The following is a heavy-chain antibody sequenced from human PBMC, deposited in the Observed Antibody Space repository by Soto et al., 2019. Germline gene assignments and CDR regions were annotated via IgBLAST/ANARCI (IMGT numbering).Heavy chain of an antibody. CDR2: ISASGGNP. Sequence: PGGSLRLSCAASGSTLNTYAMSWVRQAPGKGLEWVSAISASGGNPYYADSVKGRFTNSRDNSKNTLYLQMNSLRAEDTAVYYCARAELWGDGYKFDYWGQGTLVTVSS. J-gene: IGHJ4*02. D-gene: IGHD5-12*01. CDR3: ARAELWGDGYKFDY. V-gene: IGHV3-23*01. CDR1: GSTLNTYA.